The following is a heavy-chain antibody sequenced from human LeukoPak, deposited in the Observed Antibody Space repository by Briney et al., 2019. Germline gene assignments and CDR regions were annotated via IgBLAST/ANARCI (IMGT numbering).Heavy chain of an antibody. CDR3: AREYVEMATINY. Sequence: WASVKVSCKASGYTFTGYYMHWVRQAPGQGLEWMGWINPNSGGTNYAQKFQGRVTMTRDTSISTAYMELSRLRSDDTAVYYCAREYVEMATINYWGQGSLVTVSS. J-gene: IGHJ4*02. CDR1: GYTFTGYY. D-gene: IGHD5-24*01. CDR2: INPNSGGT. V-gene: IGHV1-2*02.